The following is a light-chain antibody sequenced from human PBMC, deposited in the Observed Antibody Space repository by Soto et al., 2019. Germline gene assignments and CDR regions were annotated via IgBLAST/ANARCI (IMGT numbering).Light chain of an antibody. CDR2: DAS. CDR3: QQRSNWPPGVF. V-gene: IGKV3-11*01. Sequence: EIVLTQSPATLSLSPGERATLSCRASQSVSSYLAWYQQKPGQAPRLLIYDASNRATGIPARFSGSGSGTDFTFTISSLEPEDFAVYYCQQRSNWPPGVFFGGGTKVEIK. CDR1: QSVSSY. J-gene: IGKJ4*01.